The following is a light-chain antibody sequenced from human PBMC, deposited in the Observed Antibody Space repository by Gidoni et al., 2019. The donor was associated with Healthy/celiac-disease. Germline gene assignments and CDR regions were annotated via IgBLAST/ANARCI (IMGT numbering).Light chain of an antibody. Sequence: IVMPQSPSTLSVSPGERATLSCRASQSVSSNLAWDQQKPGQAPRLLIYGASTRATGIPARFSGSGSGTEFTLTISSLQSENFAVYYCQQYNNWPPTFGQGTKVEIK. V-gene: IGKV3-15*01. CDR2: GAS. CDR3: QQYNNWPPT. CDR1: QSVSSN. J-gene: IGKJ1*01.